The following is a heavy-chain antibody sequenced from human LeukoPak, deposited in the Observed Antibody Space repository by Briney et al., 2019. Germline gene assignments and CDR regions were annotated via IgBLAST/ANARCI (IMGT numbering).Heavy chain of an antibody. CDR3: AKARVRGVILPFDY. V-gene: IGHV3-23*01. CDR1: GFTFTSYA. CDR2: ISGGGAST. D-gene: IGHD3-10*01. J-gene: IGHJ4*02. Sequence: GASLRLSCAASGFTFTSYAMTWVRLAPGKGLEWVSAISGGGASTYYADPLKGRFTISRDNSKNTLYLQMSSLRAEDTAVYYCAKARVRGVILPFDYWGQGALVTVSS.